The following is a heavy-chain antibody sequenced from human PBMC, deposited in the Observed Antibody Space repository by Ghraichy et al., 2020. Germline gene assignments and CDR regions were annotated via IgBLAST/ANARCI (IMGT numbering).Heavy chain of an antibody. CDR2: MYTTGGT. CDR3: ARQDILTGHYDAFTI. V-gene: IGHV4-4*07. J-gene: IGHJ3*02. D-gene: IGHD3-9*01. Sequence: SETLSLTCTVSGGPMSDTYWSWIRQSAGKGLEWIGRMYTTGGTNRNPSLMSRVSMSVDTSKNQFSLRLSSVTAADTAVYYCARQDILTGHYDAFTIWGQGTMVIVSS. CDR1: GGPMSDTY.